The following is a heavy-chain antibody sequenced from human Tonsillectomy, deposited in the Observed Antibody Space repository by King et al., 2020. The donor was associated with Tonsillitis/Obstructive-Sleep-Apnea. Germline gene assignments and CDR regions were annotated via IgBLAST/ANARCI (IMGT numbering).Heavy chain of an antibody. J-gene: IGHJ4*02. Sequence: VQLVESGGGVVQPGRSLRLSCAASGLTFSSYGMHWVRQAPGKGLEYVAVISQYVSNKEHSDSVKGRFTITRDNSKNPLYLQMNSLRAEDTAVYFCARDYNWGMFDYWGQGTLVTVSS. CDR2: ISQYVSNK. V-gene: IGHV3-33*01. CDR1: GLTFSSYG. CDR3: ARDYNWGMFDY. D-gene: IGHD1-20*01.